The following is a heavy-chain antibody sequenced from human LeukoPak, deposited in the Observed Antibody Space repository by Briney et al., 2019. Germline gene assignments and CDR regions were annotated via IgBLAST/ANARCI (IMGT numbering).Heavy chain of an antibody. V-gene: IGHV4-31*03. Sequence: PSETLSLTCTVSGGSISSGGYYWSWIRQHPGKGLEWIGYIYYSGSTYYNPSLKSRVTISVDTSKNQFSLKLCSVTAADTAVYYCARGWGSMIVVVLGDWGQGTLVTVSS. CDR3: ARGWGSMIVVVLGD. J-gene: IGHJ4*02. D-gene: IGHD3-22*01. CDR1: GGSISSGGYY. CDR2: IYYSGST.